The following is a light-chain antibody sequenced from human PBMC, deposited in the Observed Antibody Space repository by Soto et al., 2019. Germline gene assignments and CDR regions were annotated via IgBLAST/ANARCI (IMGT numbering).Light chain of an antibody. V-gene: IGKV3-15*01. CDR1: QSVSSN. CDR2: GAS. Sequence: EIVMTQSPATLSVSPGERATLSCRASQSVSSNLAWYQQKPGQAPRQLIYGASTRATGIPARFSGSGSGTEFTLTISSLQSEDFAVYYCQQYNNWPPYTFGQGTKLEIK. J-gene: IGKJ2*01. CDR3: QQYNNWPPYT.